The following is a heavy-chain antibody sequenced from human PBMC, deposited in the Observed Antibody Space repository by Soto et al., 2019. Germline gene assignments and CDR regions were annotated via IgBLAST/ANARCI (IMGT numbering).Heavy chain of an antibody. CDR3: ARLGRSYSGWYWYFDL. J-gene: IGHJ2*01. D-gene: IGHD2-21*01. V-gene: IGHV5-51*01. Sequence: GESLKISCKGSGYSFTSYWIGWVRQMPGKGLEWMGIIYPGDSDTRYSPSFQGQGTITADKAITTATLQWSSLKASATAMYDCARLGRSYSGWYWYFDLWGRGTLVTVSS. CDR1: GYSFTSYW. CDR2: IYPGDSDT.